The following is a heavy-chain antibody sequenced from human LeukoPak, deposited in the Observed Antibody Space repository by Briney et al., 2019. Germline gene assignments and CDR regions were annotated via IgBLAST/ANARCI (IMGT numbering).Heavy chain of an antibody. CDR2: ISGSGGST. CDR3: ARVGSSYFDY. J-gene: IGHJ4*02. V-gene: IGHV3-23*01. CDR1: GFSFSSYG. Sequence: GGSLRLSCAASGFSFSSYGMSWVRQAPGKGLEWVSAISGSGGSTYYADSVKGRFTISRDNAKNSLYLQMNSLRAEDTAVYYCARVGSSYFDYWGQGTLVTVSS. D-gene: IGHD6-13*01.